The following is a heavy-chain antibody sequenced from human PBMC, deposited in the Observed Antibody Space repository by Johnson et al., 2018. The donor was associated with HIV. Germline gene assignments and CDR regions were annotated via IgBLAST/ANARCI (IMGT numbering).Heavy chain of an antibody. Sequence: VQLVESGGGLVQRGGSLRLSCIASGFTFSSYAMSWVRQAPGKGLEWVSAISGSAGITYYADSVEGRFTISRDNSKSTLYLQMNSLRAEDTAVYFCARVGVSGYDLAAFDIWGQGTMVTVSA. CDR2: ISGSAGIT. D-gene: IGHD5-12*01. CDR1: GFTFSSYA. J-gene: IGHJ3*02. CDR3: ARVGVSGYDLAAFDI. V-gene: IGHV3-23*04.